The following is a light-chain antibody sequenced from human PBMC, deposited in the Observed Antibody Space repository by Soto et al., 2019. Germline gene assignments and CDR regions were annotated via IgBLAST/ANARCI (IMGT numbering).Light chain of an antibody. CDR2: KAS. J-gene: IGKJ1*01. CDR1: QSISSW. Sequence: DIPMTQSPSTLSASVGDRVTITCRASQSISSWLAWYQQKPGKAPKLLFYKASSLESGVPSRFSGSGSGTEFTLTISSLQPDDFATYYCQQYNSYPTFGQGTKVEIK. CDR3: QQYNSYPT. V-gene: IGKV1-5*03.